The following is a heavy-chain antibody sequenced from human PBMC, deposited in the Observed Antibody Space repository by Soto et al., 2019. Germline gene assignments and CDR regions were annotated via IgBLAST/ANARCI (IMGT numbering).Heavy chain of an antibody. Sequence: EVQLVESGGVLVQPGRSLRLSCAASGFTFDESGMHWVRQAPGKGLEWVSGISWNSDRKGYADSVKGRFTISRDNAKNSLYLQMNSLRVDDTALYYCHYGSGSYSYWGQGTLVTVSS. CDR2: ISWNSDRK. CDR3: HYGSGSYSY. CDR1: GFTFDESG. J-gene: IGHJ4*02. V-gene: IGHV3-9*01. D-gene: IGHD3-10*01.